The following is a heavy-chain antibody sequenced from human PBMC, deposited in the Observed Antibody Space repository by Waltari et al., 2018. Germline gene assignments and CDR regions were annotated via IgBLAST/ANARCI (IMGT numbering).Heavy chain of an antibody. J-gene: IGHJ4*02. CDR2: ISGSCGRT. Sequence: EVQLLESGGGLVQPGGSLRLSCAASGFTFSSYAMSWVRQAPGKGLEWVAAISGSCGRTDYADSVKGRFTISRDNSKNTLYLQMNSLRAEDTAVYYCAKSHSSSWHEGYWGQGTLVTVSS. CDR1: GFTFSSYA. CDR3: AKSHSSSWHEGY. D-gene: IGHD6-13*01. V-gene: IGHV3-23*01.